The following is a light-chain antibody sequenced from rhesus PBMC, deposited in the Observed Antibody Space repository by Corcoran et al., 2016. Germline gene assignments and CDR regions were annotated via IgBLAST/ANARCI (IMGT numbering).Light chain of an antibody. CDR3: LQHSNWPWT. CDR2: GAS. V-gene: IGKV3-24*01. J-gene: IGKJ1*01. CDR1: QSVSSS. Sequence: EIVMTQSPATLSLSPGERATLSCRSSQSVSSSLAWYPQKPGQAPRPLIYGASSRATGIPDRFSGSGSRTYFTLTISSLEPEDVAVYYCLQHSNWPWTFGQGTKGESK.